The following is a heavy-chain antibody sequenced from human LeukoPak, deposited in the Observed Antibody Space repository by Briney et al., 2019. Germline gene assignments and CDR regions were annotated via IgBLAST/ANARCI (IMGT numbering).Heavy chain of an antibody. V-gene: IGHV3-74*01. Sequence: GGSLRLSCAASGFTFSSYWMHWVRQAPGKGLVWVSRINSDGSSTSYADSVKGQFTISRDNAKNTLYLQMNSLRAEDTAVYYCARRMSGYYGMDVWGQGTTVTVSS. J-gene: IGHJ6*02. D-gene: IGHD3-10*01. CDR3: ARRMSGYYGMDV. CDR2: INSDGSST. CDR1: GFTFSSYW.